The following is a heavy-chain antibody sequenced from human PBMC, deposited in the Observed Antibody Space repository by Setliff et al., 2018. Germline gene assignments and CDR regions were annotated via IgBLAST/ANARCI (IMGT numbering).Heavy chain of an antibody. J-gene: IGHJ5*02. CDR2: IKSSLEGATS. V-gene: IGHV3-15*01. CDR3: TTGPRDSRNYLNWFNP. D-gene: IGHD4-4*01. Sequence: GGSLRLSCTASGLSYINDWVSWVRQAPGKGPEWVGRIKSSLEGATSDYGAPAKGRFTISRDDSKNMIFLHMNNLKTEDTGFYYCTTGPRDSRNYLNWFNPWGQGTLVTVSS. CDR1: GLSYINDW.